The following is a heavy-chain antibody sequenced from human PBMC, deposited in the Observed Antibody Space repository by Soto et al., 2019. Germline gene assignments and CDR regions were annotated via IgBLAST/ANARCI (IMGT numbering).Heavy chain of an antibody. J-gene: IGHJ4*02. V-gene: IGHV4-59*08. Sequence: SETLSLTCSVSGGSISDYYWSWIRQSPGKGLEYIGYIHYSAPATYNPSLASRVTISVDTAKNQFSLKVTSVTAADTAVYYCTRHVNHGSGTYYEDYWGQGTLVTVSS. D-gene: IGHD3-10*01. CDR2: IHYSAPA. CDR1: GGSISDYY. CDR3: TRHVNHGSGTYYEDY.